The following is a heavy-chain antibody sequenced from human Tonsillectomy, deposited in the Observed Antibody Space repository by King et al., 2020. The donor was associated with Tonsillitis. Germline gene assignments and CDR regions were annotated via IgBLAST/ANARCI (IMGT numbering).Heavy chain of an antibody. Sequence: VQLVESGGGLVKPGGSLRLSCAASGFTFSSYSMNWVRQAPGKGLEWVSSISSSSSYIYYADSVKGRFTISRDNAKNSLYLQMNSLRAEDTAVYYCARVMHTPGYYYYGMDVWGQGTTVTVSS. CDR1: GFTFSSYS. CDR2: ISSSSSYI. J-gene: IGHJ6*02. V-gene: IGHV3-21*01. CDR3: ARVMHTPGYYYYGMDV.